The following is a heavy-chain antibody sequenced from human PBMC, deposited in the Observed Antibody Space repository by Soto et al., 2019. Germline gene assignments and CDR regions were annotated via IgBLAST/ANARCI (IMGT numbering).Heavy chain of an antibody. Sequence: QVQLVQSGAEVKKPGASVKVSCKASGNTFTRYYMHWVRQAPGQGLEWMGMISPGGDRTTYAQKFQGRVTMTRDTSTSTVYRELSSLKSEDPAVYYCARGAYCGGDCYDYWGQGTLVTVSS. J-gene: IGHJ4*02. CDR1: GNTFTRYY. CDR2: ISPGGDRT. V-gene: IGHV1-46*03. D-gene: IGHD2-21*01. CDR3: ARGAYCGGDCYDY.